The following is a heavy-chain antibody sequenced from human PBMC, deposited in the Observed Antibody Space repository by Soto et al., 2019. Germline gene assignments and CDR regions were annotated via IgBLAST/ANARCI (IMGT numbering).Heavy chain of an antibody. J-gene: IGHJ4*02. V-gene: IGHV3-15*01. CDR2: IKSKTDGGTT. Sequence: GGSLRLSCAASGFTFSNAWMSWVRQAPGKGLEWVGRIKSKTDGGTTDYAAPVKGRFTISRDDSKNTLYLQMNSLKTEDTAVYYCTTDYCSGGSCYFDYWGQGTLVTVSS. CDR3: TTDYCSGGSCYFDY. D-gene: IGHD2-15*01. CDR1: GFTFSNAW.